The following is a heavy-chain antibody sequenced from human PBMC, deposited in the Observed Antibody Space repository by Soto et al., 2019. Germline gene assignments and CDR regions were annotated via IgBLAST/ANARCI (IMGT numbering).Heavy chain of an antibody. J-gene: IGHJ5*02. CDR1: GGTFSCYA. D-gene: IGHD6-13*01. Sequence: QVQLMQSGAEVKKPGSSVKVSCKASGGTFSCYAISWVRQAPGQGLEWMGGIIPIFGTANYAQKFQGRVTITADESTSTSYMELSSLRSEDTAVYYCARTPAIAAAVGIGWFDPWGQGTLVSVSS. V-gene: IGHV1-69*12. CDR3: ARTPAIAAAVGIGWFDP. CDR2: IIPIFGTA.